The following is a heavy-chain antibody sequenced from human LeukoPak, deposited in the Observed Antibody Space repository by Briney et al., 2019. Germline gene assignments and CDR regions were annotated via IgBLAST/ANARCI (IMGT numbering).Heavy chain of an antibody. Sequence: GGSLRLSCSASGFTFSNYWMTWVRQSPGKGLEWVAIIKHDGSDKYCVDSVKGRFTISRDNAKNSLYLQMSSLRAEYTAVYYCTRGGHRQKEFWGQGTLVTVSS. V-gene: IGHV3-7*01. D-gene: IGHD3-10*01. CDR2: IKHDGSDK. CDR3: TRGGHRQKEF. J-gene: IGHJ4*02. CDR1: GFTFSNYW.